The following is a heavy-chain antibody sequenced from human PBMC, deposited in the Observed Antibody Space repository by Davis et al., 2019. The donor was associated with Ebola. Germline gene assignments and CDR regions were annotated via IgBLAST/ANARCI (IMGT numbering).Heavy chain of an antibody. CDR1: GGSISSYY. V-gene: IGHV4-59*08. Sequence: GSLRLSCTVSGGSISSYYWSWIRQPPGKGLEWIGYIYYSGNAYYNPSLKSRVTISVDTSKNQFSLKVNSVTAADTAVYYCARGWPSTVTTDYYAMDAWGKGTTVTVSS. CDR2: IYYSGNA. CDR3: ARGWPSTVTTDYYAMDA. D-gene: IGHD4-17*01. J-gene: IGHJ6*04.